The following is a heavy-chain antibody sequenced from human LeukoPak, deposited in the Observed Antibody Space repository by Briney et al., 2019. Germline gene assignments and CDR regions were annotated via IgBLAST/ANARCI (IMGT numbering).Heavy chain of an antibody. D-gene: IGHD5-18*01. CDR2: ISSSGSTI. CDR3: ASRFGYSYGYPFDY. V-gene: IGHV3-11*01. CDR1: GFTFSDYY. J-gene: IGHJ4*02. Sequence: PEGSLRLSCAASGFTFSDYYMSWIRQAPGKGLEWVSYISSSGSTIYYADSVKGRFTISRDNAKNSLYLQMNSLRAEDTAVYYCASRFGYSYGYPFDYWGQGTLVTVSS.